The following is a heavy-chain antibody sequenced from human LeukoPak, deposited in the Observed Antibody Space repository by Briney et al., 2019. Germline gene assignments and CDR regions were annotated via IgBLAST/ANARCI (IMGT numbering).Heavy chain of an antibody. CDR1: GFTFSSYG. D-gene: IGHD3-3*01. CDR3: ARTMVHFGVVIRYMDV. V-gene: IGHV3-30*03. CDR2: ISYDGSNK. Sequence: GSLRLSCAASGFTFSSYGMHWVRQAPGKGLEWVAVISYDGSNKYNADSVKGRFTISRDNAKNSLYLQMNSLRAEDTAVYYCARTMVHFGVVIRYMDVWGKGTTVTVSS. J-gene: IGHJ6*03.